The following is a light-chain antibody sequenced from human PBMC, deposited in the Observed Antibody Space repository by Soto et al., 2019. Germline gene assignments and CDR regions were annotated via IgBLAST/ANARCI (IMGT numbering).Light chain of an antibody. CDR3: QQRTNWRLT. J-gene: IGKJ4*01. V-gene: IGKV3-11*01. CDR1: QSVGTH. CDR2: DAS. Sequence: EIVLTQSPATLSLSPGERDTLSCSASQSVGTHLHWYQQKPGQAPRLLIYDASNRTTGIPARFSGSGSGTDSALTIISLGPEDFAVYYCQQRTNWRLTVGGGTHVEMK.